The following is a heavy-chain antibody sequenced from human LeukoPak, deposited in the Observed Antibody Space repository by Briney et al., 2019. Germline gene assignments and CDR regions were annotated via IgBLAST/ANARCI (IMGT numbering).Heavy chain of an antibody. J-gene: IGHJ4*02. CDR2: ISWNSGSI. V-gene: IGHV3-9*01. CDR3: AKNYNWNYEGYFDY. D-gene: IGHD1-7*01. CDR1: GFTFDDYA. Sequence: GRSLRLSCAASGFTFDDYAMHWVRQAPGKGLEWVSGISWNSGSIGYADSVKGRFTISRDNAKNSLYLQMNSLRAEDTAVYYCAKNYNWNYEGYFDYWGQGTLVTVSS.